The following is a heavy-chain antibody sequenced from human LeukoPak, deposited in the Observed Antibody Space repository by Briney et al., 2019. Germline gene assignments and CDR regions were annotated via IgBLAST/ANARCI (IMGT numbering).Heavy chain of an antibody. Sequence: GGSLRLSCAASGFTVSSNYMSWVRQAPGKGLKWVSVIYSGGSTYYADSVKGRFTISRDNSKNTLYLQMNSLRAEDTAVYYCARDLGYYDILTEDYWGQGTLVTVSS. CDR3: ARDLGYYDILTEDY. V-gene: IGHV3-66*01. D-gene: IGHD3-9*01. J-gene: IGHJ4*02. CDR1: GFTVSSNY. CDR2: IYSGGST.